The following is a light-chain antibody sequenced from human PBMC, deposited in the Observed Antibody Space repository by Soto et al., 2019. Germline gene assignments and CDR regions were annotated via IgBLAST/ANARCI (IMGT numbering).Light chain of an antibody. J-gene: IGLJ1*01. Sequence: QSVLTQPPSASGSPGQSATISCTGTSSDIGRYNYVSWYQQHPGKAPKLIIFEVNKWPSGVPDRFSASKSGNTASLTVSGLQAEDEADYYCSSYAGDNTYVFGTGTKVNVL. CDR1: SSDIGRYNY. CDR3: SSYAGDNTYV. CDR2: EVN. V-gene: IGLV2-8*01.